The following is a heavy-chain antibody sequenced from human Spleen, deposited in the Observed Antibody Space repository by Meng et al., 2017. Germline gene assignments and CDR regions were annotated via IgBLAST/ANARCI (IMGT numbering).Heavy chain of an antibody. D-gene: IGHD3-22*01. CDR2: FYSDDNT. Sequence: GESLKISCEGSGFTFSNAYMTWVRQAPGKGLEWVSVFYSDDNTYYADSVKGRFTISRDNSKNTVFLQMNSLRAEDTAVYYCASRFYYNSGGYFHFDYWGQGTLVTVSS. CDR3: ASRFYYNSGGYFHFDY. CDR1: GFTFSNAY. J-gene: IGHJ4*02. V-gene: IGHV3-66*02.